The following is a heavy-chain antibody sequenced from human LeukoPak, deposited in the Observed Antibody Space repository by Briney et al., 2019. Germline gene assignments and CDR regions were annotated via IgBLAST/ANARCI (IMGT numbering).Heavy chain of an antibody. J-gene: IGHJ6*02. D-gene: IGHD5-24*01. CDR1: GFTLSSYA. CDR3: ARALATFLLYYYYGMDV. Sequence: GRSLRLSCAASGFTLSSYAMHWVRQAPGKGLEWVAVISYDGSNKYYADSVKGRFTISRDNSKNTLYLQMNSLRAEDTAVYYCARALATFLLYYYYGMDVWGQGTTVTVSS. CDR2: ISYDGSNK. V-gene: IGHV3-30-3*01.